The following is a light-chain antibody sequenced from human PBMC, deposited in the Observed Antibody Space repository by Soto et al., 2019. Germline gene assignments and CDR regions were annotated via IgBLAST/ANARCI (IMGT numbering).Light chain of an antibody. Sequence: DIQMTQSSSTLSASVGDRVTITCRASQNINMWLDWYQQKPGKAPKVLIYDASTLESGVPSRFSGSGSGTEFTLAISSLQPDDFATYYCQQYSTFSPYTFGQGTKVEIK. V-gene: IGKV1-5*01. J-gene: IGKJ2*01. CDR2: DAS. CDR1: QNINMW. CDR3: QQYSTFSPYT.